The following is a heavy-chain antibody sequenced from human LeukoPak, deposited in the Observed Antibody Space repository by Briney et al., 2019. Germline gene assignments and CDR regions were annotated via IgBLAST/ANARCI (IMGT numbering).Heavy chain of an antibody. CDR2: IYYSGST. V-gene: IGHV4-59*08. CDR3: ARHTVAAGFRPAISFDI. CDR1: GGSISSYH. J-gene: IGHJ3*02. Sequence: PSETLSLTCTVSGGSISSYHWSWIRQPPGKGLEWIGYIYYSGSTNYNPSLKSRVTISVDTSKNQFSLKLSSVTAADTAVYYCARHTVAAGFRPAISFDIWGQGTMVTVSS. D-gene: IGHD6-13*01.